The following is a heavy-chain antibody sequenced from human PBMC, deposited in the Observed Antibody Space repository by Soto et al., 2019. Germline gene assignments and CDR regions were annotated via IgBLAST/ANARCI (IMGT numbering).Heavy chain of an antibody. V-gene: IGHV3-11*01. CDR3: ARQRGYYDSSGLDH. Sequence: GSLRLSCAASGFIFSDYYMTWIRQAPGKGLEWISYISTGGSTISYTDSVKGRFTISRDNAKNALYLQMNSLRAEDTAVYYCARQRGYYDSSGLDHWGQGTLVTVSS. J-gene: IGHJ4*02. D-gene: IGHD3-22*01. CDR1: GFIFSDYY. CDR2: ISTGGSTI.